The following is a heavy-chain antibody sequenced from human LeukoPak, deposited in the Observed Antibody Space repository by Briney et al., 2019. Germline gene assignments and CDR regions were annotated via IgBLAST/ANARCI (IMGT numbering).Heavy chain of an antibody. J-gene: IGHJ6*03. D-gene: IGHD2-2*01. CDR2: IYTSGST. Sequence: SQTLSLTCTVSGGSISSGSYYWSWIRQPAGKGLEWIGRIYTSGSTNYNPSLKSRVTISVDTSKNQFSLKLSSVTAADTAVYYCARYGCSSTSCFYYYYYYMDVWGKGTTVTVSS. CDR1: GGSISSGSYY. V-gene: IGHV4-61*02. CDR3: ARYGCSSTSCFYYYYYYMDV.